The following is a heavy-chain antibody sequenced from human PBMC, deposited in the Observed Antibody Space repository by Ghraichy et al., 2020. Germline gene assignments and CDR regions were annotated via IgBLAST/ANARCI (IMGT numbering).Heavy chain of an antibody. V-gene: IGHV4-59*01. D-gene: IGHD6-13*01. CDR2: IYYSGST. Sequence: SETLSLTCTVSGGSISSYYWSWIRQPPGKGLEWIGYIYYSGSTNYNPSLKSRVTISVDTSKNQFSLKLSSVTAADTAVYYCARGGSSWFFYYYYYYMDVWGKGTTVTVSS. J-gene: IGHJ6*03. CDR3: ARGGSSWFFYYYYYYMDV. CDR1: GGSISSYY.